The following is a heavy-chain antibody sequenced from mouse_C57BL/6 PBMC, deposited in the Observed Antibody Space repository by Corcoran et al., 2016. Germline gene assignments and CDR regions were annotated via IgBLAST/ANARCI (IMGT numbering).Heavy chain of an antibody. CDR2: ISYDGSN. CDR3: ATRFAY. Sequence: DVQLQESGPGLVQPSQSLSLPCSVTGYSLTSGYYWNWIRQFPGNKLEWMGYISYDGSNNYNPSLKNRISITRDTSKNQFFLKLNSVTTEDTATYYCATRFAYWGQGTLVTVSA. J-gene: IGHJ3*01. V-gene: IGHV3-6*01. CDR1: GYSLTSGYY.